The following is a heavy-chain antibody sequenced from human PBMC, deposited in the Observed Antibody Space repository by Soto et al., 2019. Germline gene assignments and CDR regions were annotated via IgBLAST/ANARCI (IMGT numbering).Heavy chain of an antibody. CDR1: GFTFSSYA. CDR3: ARDSGSSLSMDV. D-gene: IGHD6-6*01. CDR2: ISSSSSST. V-gene: IGHV3-21*01. Sequence: GGSMRLSCAAAGFTFSSYARSWVRQAPGKGLEWVSSISSSSSSTYYADSVKGRFTISRDNAKNSLYLQMNSLRAEDTAEYYCARDSGSSLSMDVWGKGTTVTVSS. J-gene: IGHJ6*04.